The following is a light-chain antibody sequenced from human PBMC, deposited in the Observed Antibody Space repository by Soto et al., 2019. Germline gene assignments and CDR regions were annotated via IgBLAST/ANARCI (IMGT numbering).Light chain of an antibody. Sequence: DIQMTQSPSSLSASVGDRVTITCRASQSISSYLNWYQQKPGKAPKLLLYAASSLQSGVPSRFSGRRSGTDFTLTISSLQPEDFATYYCQQTYSTLTFGPGTKVDIK. V-gene: IGKV1-39*01. CDR1: QSISSY. CDR2: AAS. CDR3: QQTYSTLT. J-gene: IGKJ3*01.